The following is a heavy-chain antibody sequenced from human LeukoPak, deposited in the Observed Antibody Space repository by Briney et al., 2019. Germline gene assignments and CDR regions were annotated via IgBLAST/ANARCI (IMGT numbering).Heavy chain of an antibody. J-gene: IGHJ5*02. V-gene: IGHV3-74*01. D-gene: IGHD1-26*01. Sequence: GGSLRLSCAASGFTFSTYWMHWVGQAPGKGLVWVSRINSDGSSTNYADSVKGRFTISRDNAKNTLYLQMNSLRAEDTAVYYCAGARAYSGSYGPWGQGTLVTVSS. CDR1: GFTFSTYW. CDR3: AGARAYSGSYGP. CDR2: INSDGSST.